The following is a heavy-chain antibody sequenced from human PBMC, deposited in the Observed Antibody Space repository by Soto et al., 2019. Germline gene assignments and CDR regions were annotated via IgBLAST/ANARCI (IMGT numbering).Heavy chain of an antibody. J-gene: IGHJ4*02. CDR1: GYSFTSYW. Sequence: EVQLVQSGAEVKKPGESLKISCKGSGYSFTSYWIGWVRQMPGKGLEWMGIIYPGDSDTRYSPTFQGQVTISADKSIGPAYLQWSSLTASDAAMYYCARWFVPGAFDYGGQGTLVTVSS. CDR2: IYPGDSDT. CDR3: ARWFVPGAFDY. D-gene: IGHD3-10*01. V-gene: IGHV5-51*03.